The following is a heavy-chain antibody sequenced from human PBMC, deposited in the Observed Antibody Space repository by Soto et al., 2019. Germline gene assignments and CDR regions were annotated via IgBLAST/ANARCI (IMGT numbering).Heavy chain of an antibody. J-gene: IGHJ4*02. CDR2: MSYTGST. CDR1: GGSISTGDYY. Sequence: SETLSLTCAVSGGSISTGDYYWSWIRQPPGEGLEWIGYMSYTGSTHYKPSLQSRVTISVDTTKNQFSLKMDSVTAADTAVHYCARYNYDSGSYSNFDYWGQGTLVTVSS. CDR3: ARYNYDSGSYSNFDY. V-gene: IGHV4-30-4*01. D-gene: IGHD3-10*01.